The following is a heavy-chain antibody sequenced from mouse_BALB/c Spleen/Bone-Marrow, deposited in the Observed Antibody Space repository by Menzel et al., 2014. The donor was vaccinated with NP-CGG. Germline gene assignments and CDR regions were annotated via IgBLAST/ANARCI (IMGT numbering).Heavy chain of an antibody. CDR3: ARRRGITTERDYFDY. Sequence: VQLVESGPELVKPGASVRISCKASGYTFTSYYIHWVKQRPGQGLEWIGWIYPGNVNTKYNEKFKGKATLTADKSSSTAYLQLSSLTSEDSAVYFCARRRGITTERDYFDYWGQGTTLTVSS. CDR1: GYTFTSYY. D-gene: IGHD2-4*01. CDR2: IYPGNVNT. J-gene: IGHJ2*01. V-gene: IGHV1S56*01.